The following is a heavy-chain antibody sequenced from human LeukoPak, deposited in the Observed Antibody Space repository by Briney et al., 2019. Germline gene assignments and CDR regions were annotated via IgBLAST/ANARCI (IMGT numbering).Heavy chain of an antibody. Sequence: QPGGSLRLSCAAAGFTFSSYGMHWVRQAPGKGLEGGAFIRNDESNKYYADSVKGRFTISRDNSKNTLYLQMNSLRAEDTAVYYCAKAPGSGNEVYYYYYMDVWGKGTTVTVSS. V-gene: IGHV3-30*02. CDR3: AKAPGSGNEVYYYYYMDV. CDR1: GFTFSSYG. CDR2: IRNDESNK. J-gene: IGHJ6*03. D-gene: IGHD3-10*01.